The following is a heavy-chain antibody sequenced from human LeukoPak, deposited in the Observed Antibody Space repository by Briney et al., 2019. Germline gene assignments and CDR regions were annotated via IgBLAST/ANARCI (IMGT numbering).Heavy chain of an antibody. CDR3: ARDDPISRITIFGVAPGGYYGMDV. J-gene: IGHJ6*02. CDR1: GYTFTSYG. CDR2: ISAYNGNT. D-gene: IGHD3-3*01. Sequence: ASVKVSCKASGYTFTSYGISWVRQAPGQGLEWMGWISAYNGNTNYAQKFQGRVTITADESTSTAYMELGSLRSEDTAVYYCARDDPISRITIFGVAPGGYYGMDVWGQGTTVTVSS. V-gene: IGHV1-18*01.